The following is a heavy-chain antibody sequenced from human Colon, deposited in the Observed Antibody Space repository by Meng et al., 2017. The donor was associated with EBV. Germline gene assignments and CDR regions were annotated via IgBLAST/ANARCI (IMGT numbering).Heavy chain of an antibody. CDR2: INGDGSGT. J-gene: IGHJ4*02. D-gene: IGHD3-10*01. CDR3: ARDDASEFD. V-gene: IGHV3-74*03. Sequence: EVQLVGSGGGLVHPGGSLRLSWAASGFSFSGYWMHWVRQAPGKGLAWVSRINGDGSGTTYADSVKGRFSISRDNAKNTLYLQMNSLRAEDTATYYCARDDASEFDWGQGTLVTVSS. CDR1: GFSFSGYW.